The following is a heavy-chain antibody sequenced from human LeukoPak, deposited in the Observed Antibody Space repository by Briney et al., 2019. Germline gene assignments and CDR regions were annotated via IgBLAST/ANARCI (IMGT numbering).Heavy chain of an antibody. CDR3: ARLITGGVYYMDV. CDR1: GGSIRTSSYY. J-gene: IGHJ6*03. V-gene: IGHV4-39*07. D-gene: IGHD1-14*01. CDR2: IYNSGST. Sequence: SETLSLTCSVSGGSIRTSSYYWGWIRQPPGKGLQWIGIIYNSGSTYYNPSLKSRVTLSVDTSKNQFSLRLSSVTAADTAVYYCARLITGGVYYMDVWGKGTTVTVS.